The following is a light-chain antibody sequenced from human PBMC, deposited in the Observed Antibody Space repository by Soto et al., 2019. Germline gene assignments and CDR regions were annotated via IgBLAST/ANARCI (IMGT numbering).Light chain of an antibody. J-gene: IGKJ4*01. V-gene: IGKV3-15*01. Sequence: EIVLTQSPGTLSLSPGERATLSCRASQSVSSNLAWYQQKPGQAPRLLIYGAYTRATGIPATFSGSGSGTEFTPTISSLQSEDFAVYYCQQYNSWPPLTFGGGTKVDIK. CDR3: QQYNSWPPLT. CDR1: QSVSSN. CDR2: GAY.